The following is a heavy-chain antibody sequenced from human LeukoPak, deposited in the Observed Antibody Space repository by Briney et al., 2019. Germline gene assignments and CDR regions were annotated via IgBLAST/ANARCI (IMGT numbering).Heavy chain of an antibody. CDR1: GYTFTSYG. J-gene: IGHJ4*02. D-gene: IGHD1-26*01. CDR3: ATPPRGGSYSTFDY. Sequence: ASVKVSCKASGYTFTSYGISWVRQAPGQGLEWMGWISAYNGNTNYAQKFQGRVTMTEDTSTDTAYMELSSLRSEDTAVYYCATPPRGGSYSTFDYWGQGTLVTVSS. V-gene: IGHV1-18*01. CDR2: ISAYNGNT.